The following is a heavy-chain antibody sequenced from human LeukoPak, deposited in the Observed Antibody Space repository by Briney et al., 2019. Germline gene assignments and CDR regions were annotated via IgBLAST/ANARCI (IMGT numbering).Heavy chain of an antibody. CDR3: GSGGGGGERFDY. V-gene: IGHV1-69*05. D-gene: IGHD3-16*01. CDR1: GGTFSSYA. CDR2: IIPIFGTA. J-gene: IGHJ4*02. Sequence: SVKVSCKASGGTFSSYAISWVRQAPGQGLEWMGGIIPIFGTANYAQKFQSRVTITTDESTSTAYMELSSLRTEDTAVYYCGSGGGGGERFDYWGQGTLVTVSS.